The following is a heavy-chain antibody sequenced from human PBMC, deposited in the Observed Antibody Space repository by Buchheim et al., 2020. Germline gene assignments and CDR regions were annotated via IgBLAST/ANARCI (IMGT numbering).Heavy chain of an antibody. CDR1: GATFNSYV. Sequence: QVQLVQSGTAVKNPGSSVRVSCEASGATFNSYVVNWVRQAPGQGLEWMGGLIPIFGTPKYAPKFQGRVTMTADEAATTTYMELSSLESDDTAVYYCTRGFYYGSPAFYKDTFESWGQGTL. J-gene: IGHJ4*02. V-gene: IGHV1-69*01. CDR2: LIPIFGTP. CDR3: TRGFYYGSPAFYKDTFES. D-gene: IGHD3-10*01.